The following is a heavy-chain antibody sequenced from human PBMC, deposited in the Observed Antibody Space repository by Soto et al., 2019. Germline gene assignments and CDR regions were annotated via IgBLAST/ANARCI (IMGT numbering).Heavy chain of an antibody. CDR2: INSDGSST. Sequence: GGSLRLSCAASGFTFSSYWMHWVRQAPGKGLVWVSRINSDGSSTSYADSVKGRFTISRDNAKNTLYLQMNSLRAEDTAVYYCAILMGDIVVAVKGFDAFDIWGQGTMVTVSS. J-gene: IGHJ3*02. CDR1: GFTFSSYW. CDR3: AILMGDIVVAVKGFDAFDI. V-gene: IGHV3-74*01. D-gene: IGHD2-15*01.